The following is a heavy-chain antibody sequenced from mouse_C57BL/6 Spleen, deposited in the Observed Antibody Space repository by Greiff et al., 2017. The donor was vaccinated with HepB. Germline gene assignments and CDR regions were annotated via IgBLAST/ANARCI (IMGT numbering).Heavy chain of an antibody. V-gene: IGHV1-82*01. Sequence: QVQLKESGPELVKPGASVKISCKASGYAFSSSWMNWVKQRPGKGLEWIGRIYPGDGDTNYNGKFKGKATLTADKSSSTAYMQLSSLTSEDSAVYFCARILLSSPWFAYWGQGTLVTVSA. CDR3: ARILLSSPWFAY. D-gene: IGHD1-1*01. CDR2: IYPGDGDT. CDR1: GYAFSSSW. J-gene: IGHJ3*01.